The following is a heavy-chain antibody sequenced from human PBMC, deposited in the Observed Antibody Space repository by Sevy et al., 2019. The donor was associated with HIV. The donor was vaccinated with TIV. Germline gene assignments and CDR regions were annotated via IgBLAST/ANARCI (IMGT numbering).Heavy chain of an antibody. CDR2: FDPEDGET. V-gene: IGHV1-24*01. Sequence: ASVKVCCKVFGYTLSELSMHWVRQTPGKGLEWMGSFDPEDGETIYAQKFQGRVAMNEDTSTDTAYMELRSLRSEDTAVFYCAITKDYYDNSGYPFDYWGQGTLVTVSS. J-gene: IGHJ4*02. D-gene: IGHD3-22*01. CDR1: GYTLSELS. CDR3: AITKDYYDNSGYPFDY.